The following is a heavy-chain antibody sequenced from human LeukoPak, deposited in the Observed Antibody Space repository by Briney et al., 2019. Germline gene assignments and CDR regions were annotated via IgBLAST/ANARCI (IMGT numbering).Heavy chain of an antibody. Sequence: PSETLSLTCTVSGGSISSYYWSWIRQPPGKGLEWIGYIYYSGSTNYNPSLKSRVTISVDTSKNQFSLKRSSVTAADTAVYYCASHGYNDAFDIWGQGTMVTVSS. CDR1: GGSISSYY. CDR2: IYYSGST. D-gene: IGHD1-1*01. CDR3: ASHGYNDAFDI. J-gene: IGHJ3*02. V-gene: IGHV4-59*08.